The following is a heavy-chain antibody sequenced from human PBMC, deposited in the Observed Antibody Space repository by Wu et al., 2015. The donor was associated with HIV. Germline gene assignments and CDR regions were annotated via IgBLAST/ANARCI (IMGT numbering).Heavy chain of an antibody. CDR3: ARGLGLSKPLDS. D-gene: IGHD3/OR15-3a*01. CDR1: GYSFSGYY. V-gene: IGHV1-2*06. Sequence: QVQLVQSGAEVKKPGASVKVSCKASGYSFSGYYMNWVRQAPGQGLEWLGRINPNSRGTDYGQGFQGKVILTSDTSISTAYMELSRLTFADTAVYFCARGLGLSKPLDSWGQGTLVTVSS. CDR2: INPNSRGT. J-gene: IGHJ4*02.